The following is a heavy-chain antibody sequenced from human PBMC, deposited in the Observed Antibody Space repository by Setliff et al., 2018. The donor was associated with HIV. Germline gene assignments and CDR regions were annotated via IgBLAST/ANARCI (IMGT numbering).Heavy chain of an antibody. CDR2: ISSSSSPI. D-gene: IGHD3-22*01. Sequence: GESLKISCAASGFSFSDYHMNWVRQAPGKGLEWISFISSSSSPIYYADSVKGRFTISRDNAKNSLFLQMNSLRAEDTAMYYCARLDFFDSSTYPPHDSWGQGTLVTVSS. V-gene: IGHV3-48*04. J-gene: IGHJ5*01. CDR1: GFSFSDYH. CDR3: ARLDFFDSSTYPPHDS.